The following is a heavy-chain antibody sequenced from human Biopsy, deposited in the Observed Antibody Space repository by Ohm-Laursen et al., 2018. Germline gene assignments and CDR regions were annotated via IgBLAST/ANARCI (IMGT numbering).Heavy chain of an antibody. J-gene: IGHJ1*01. CDR3: ARRSNEYGGLYFPH. CDR1: GGSFTGHY. V-gene: IGHV4-59*08. D-gene: IGHD4-23*01. CDR2: ISHTGHT. Sequence: SETLSLTCTVSGGSFTGHYWNWIRQPQGKGLEWIGHISHTGHTSYKSSLKSRVPISLDTSRKHFSLRLKSLAAADTAVFYCARRSNEYGGLYFPHWGQGTLVTVSS.